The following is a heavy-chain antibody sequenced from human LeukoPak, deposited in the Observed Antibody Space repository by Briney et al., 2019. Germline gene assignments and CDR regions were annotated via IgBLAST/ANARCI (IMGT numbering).Heavy chain of an antibody. J-gene: IGHJ4*02. CDR3: ARDYTIDRGLNPFDY. V-gene: IGHV3-23*01. Sequence: PGGSLRLSCAASGFTFSSYAMSWVRQAPGKGLEWVSAISRSGGSTYYADSVKGRFTISRDNSKNTLYLQMNSLRAEDTAVYYCARDYTIDRGLNPFDYWGQGTLVTVSS. CDR1: GFTFSSYA. D-gene: IGHD3-10*01. CDR2: ISRSGGST.